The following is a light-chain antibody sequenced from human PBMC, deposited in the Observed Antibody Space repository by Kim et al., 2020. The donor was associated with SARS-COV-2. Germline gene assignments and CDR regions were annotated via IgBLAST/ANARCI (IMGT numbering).Light chain of an antibody. CDR1: QGIRND. Sequence: AIQMTQSPPSLSASVGDRVTITCRASQGIRNDLGWYQQKPGKAPKLLIYAASTLQSGVPSMFSGSGSGTDFTLTISSLQPEDSATYYCLQEYGSPYTFGQGTKLEIK. V-gene: IGKV1-6*01. J-gene: IGKJ2*01. CDR2: AAS. CDR3: LQEYGSPYT.